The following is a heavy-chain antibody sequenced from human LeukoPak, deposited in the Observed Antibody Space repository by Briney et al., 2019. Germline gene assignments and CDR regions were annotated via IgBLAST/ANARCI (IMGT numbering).Heavy chain of an antibody. CDR3: TRHLWSSSFGGQNWFDP. Sequence: GGSLRLSCAASGFTFSGSAMHWVRQASGKGLEWVGRIRSKANSYATAYAASVKGRFTISRDDSKNTAYLQMSSLKTEDTAVYYCTRHLWSSSFGGQNWFDPWGQGTLVTVSS. V-gene: IGHV3-73*01. J-gene: IGHJ5*02. CDR2: IRSKANSYAT. D-gene: IGHD6-13*01. CDR1: GFTFSGSA.